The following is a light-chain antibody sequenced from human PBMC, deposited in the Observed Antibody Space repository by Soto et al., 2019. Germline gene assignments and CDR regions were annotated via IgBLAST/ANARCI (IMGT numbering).Light chain of an antibody. V-gene: IGKV1-9*01. CDR3: PQLNSYPLT. CDR1: QGISGY. J-gene: IGKJ4*01. Sequence: IQLTQSPSSLSASVGDRFTITFRASQGISGYLACYQQRPGKAPKLLIYAASTLQSGVPSRFSGSGSGTDFTLTISSLEPEDFATYYCPQLNSYPLTFGGGTKVAIK. CDR2: AAS.